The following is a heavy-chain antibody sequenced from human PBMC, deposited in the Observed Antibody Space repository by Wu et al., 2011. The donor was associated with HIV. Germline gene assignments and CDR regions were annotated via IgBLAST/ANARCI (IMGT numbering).Heavy chain of an antibody. CDR2: IIPISGSV. CDR3: VRDYKGWNDRAPKFDR. D-gene: IGHD1-1*01. Sequence: QVQLVQSGAEVKKSGSSVKVSCKASGGTFSSFAVSWVRQAPGQGLEWMGRIIPISGSVNVAQKFQGRFSMTADRPSSTAYMELTSLTSEDAATYFYVRDYKGWNDRAPKFDRWGQGTLVTVSS. CDR1: GGTFSSFA. V-gene: IGHV1-69*14. J-gene: IGHJ5*02.